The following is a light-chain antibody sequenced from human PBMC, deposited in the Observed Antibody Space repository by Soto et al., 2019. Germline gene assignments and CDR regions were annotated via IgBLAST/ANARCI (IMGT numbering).Light chain of an antibody. Sequence: NFMLTQPHSVSESPVKTVTISCTRSSGSIASNYVQWYQQRPGSAPTTVIYEDNQRPSGVPDRFSGSIDSSSNSASLTISGLKTEDEADYYCQSYDSNTQVFGGGTKLTVL. V-gene: IGLV6-57*04. CDR3: QSYDSNTQV. CDR2: EDN. CDR1: SGSIASNY. J-gene: IGLJ3*02.